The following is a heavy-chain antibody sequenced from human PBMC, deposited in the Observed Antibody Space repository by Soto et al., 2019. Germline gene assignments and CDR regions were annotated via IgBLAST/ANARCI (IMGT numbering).Heavy chain of an antibody. CDR1: GFTFSSYA. D-gene: IGHD1-7*01. V-gene: IGHV3-30-3*01. CDR2: ISYDGSDK. CDR3: ARDARTGTHWYFDL. J-gene: IGHJ2*01. Sequence: QVQLVESGGGVVQPGRSQRLSCAASGFTFSSYAMHWVRQAPGKGLEWVAAISYDGSDKYYADSMKGQFTISRDNSKNTLYLQMNSLRAEDTAVYYCARDARTGTHWYFDLWGRGTLVTVSS.